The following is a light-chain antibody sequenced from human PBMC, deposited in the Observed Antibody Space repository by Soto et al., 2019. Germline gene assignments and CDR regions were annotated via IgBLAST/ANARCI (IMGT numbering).Light chain of an antibody. J-gene: IGKJ1*01. CDR3: QQYNGYSVT. Sequence: EIVLIQSPATLSLSPGERATLSCRASQSVGSYLAWYQHKPGQAPRLLISGASTGATGIPARFSGSGSGTEFTLTISSLQPDDFATYYCQQYNGYSVTFGQGTEVDIK. CDR1: QSVGSY. CDR2: GAS. V-gene: IGKV3-15*01.